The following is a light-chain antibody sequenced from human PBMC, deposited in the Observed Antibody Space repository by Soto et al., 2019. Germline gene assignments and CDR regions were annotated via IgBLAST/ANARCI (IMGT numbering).Light chain of an antibody. J-gene: IGKJ3*01. Sequence: AIQMTQSPSSLSASVGDRVTITCRASQGIRNHLAWYQQKPGQAPELLIYAASDLESGVPSRFSGSGSGTDFTLTISSLQPEDFASYYCLQDYDYPFTFGPGTKVDIK. CDR2: AAS. CDR1: QGIRNH. V-gene: IGKV1-6*01. CDR3: LQDYDYPFT.